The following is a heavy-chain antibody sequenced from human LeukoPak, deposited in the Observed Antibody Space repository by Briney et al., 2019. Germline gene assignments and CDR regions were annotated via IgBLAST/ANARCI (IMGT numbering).Heavy chain of an antibody. CDR2: IWYDGSNK. CDR1: GFTFSSYG. J-gene: IGHJ4*02. V-gene: IGHV3-33*01. CDR3: ARVGAVAWNFDY. D-gene: IGHD6-19*01. Sequence: GRSLRLSCAASGFTFSSYGMHWVRQAPGKGLEWVAVIWYDGSNKYYADSVKGRFTISRDNSKNTLYLQMNSLRAEDTAVYYCARVGAVAWNFDYWGQGTLVTVSS.